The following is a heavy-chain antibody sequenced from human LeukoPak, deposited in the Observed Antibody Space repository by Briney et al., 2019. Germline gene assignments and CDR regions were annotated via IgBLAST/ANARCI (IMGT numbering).Heavy chain of an antibody. J-gene: IGHJ4*02. D-gene: IGHD2-15*01. Sequence: GGSLRLSCVASGFTLGNYWMHWVRQAPGKGLVWVSHINTDGSSTNHADSVKGRFTISRDNARNTLYLQMNSVRVEDTGVYYCARDLTHCSGGRCHTSPNDCWGQGTQVTVSS. CDR3: ARDLTHCSGGRCHTSPNDC. CDR2: INTDGSST. CDR1: GFTLGNYW. V-gene: IGHV3-74*01.